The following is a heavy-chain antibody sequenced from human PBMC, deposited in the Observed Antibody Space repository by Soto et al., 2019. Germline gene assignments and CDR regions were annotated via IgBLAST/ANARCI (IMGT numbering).Heavy chain of an antibody. Sequence: QVQLVQAGAEVKKPGSSVKISCKAFGGRFGEYAISWVRQAPGQGLEWMGGIIAIFGTPNYAQKFQDRVTFTAHESTNTAYLELSRLTSEDTAVYYCARERAPRGWSYLDFWGQGTQVTVSS. CDR3: ARERAPRGWSYLDF. V-gene: IGHV1-69*01. J-gene: IGHJ4*02. D-gene: IGHD2-15*01. CDR1: GGRFGEYA. CDR2: IIAIFGTP.